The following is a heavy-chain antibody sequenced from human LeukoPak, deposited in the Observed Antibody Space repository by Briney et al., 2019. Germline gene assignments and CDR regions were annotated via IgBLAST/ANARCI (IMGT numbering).Heavy chain of an antibody. V-gene: IGHV4-34*01. CDR1: GGSFSGYY. CDR3: ARGRKQWPNYYYYMDV. J-gene: IGHJ6*03. CDR2: INHSGST. D-gene: IGHD6-19*01. Sequence: PSETLSLTCAVYGGSFSGYYWSWIRQPPGKGLEWIGEINHSGSTNYNPSLKSRVTISVDTSKNQFSLKLSSVTAADTAVYYCARGRKQWPNYYYYMDVWGKGTTVTVSS.